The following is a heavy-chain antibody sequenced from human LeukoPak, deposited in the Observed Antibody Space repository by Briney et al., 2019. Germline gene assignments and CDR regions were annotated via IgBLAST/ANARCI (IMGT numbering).Heavy chain of an antibody. J-gene: IGHJ5*02. CDR1: GYSISSGYY. Sequence: PSETLSLTCAVSGYSISSGYYWGWIRQPPGKGLEWIGSIYHSGSTYYNPSLKSRVTISVDTSKNQFSLKLSSVTAADTAVYYCARDYPQFDPWGHGTLVTVSS. CDR2: IYHSGST. V-gene: IGHV4-38-2*02. CDR3: ARDYPQFDP.